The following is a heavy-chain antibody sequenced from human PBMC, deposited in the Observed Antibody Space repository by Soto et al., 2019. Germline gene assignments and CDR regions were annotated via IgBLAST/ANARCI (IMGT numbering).Heavy chain of an antibody. CDR2: ISTGDSPR. J-gene: IGHJ4*01. CDR3: ETVCRFCSSSNSWY. D-gene: IGHD2-2*01. V-gene: IGHV3-48*01. Sequence: EVQLVESGGALVQPGGSLRLSCAASGFTFSNYAMNWVRQAPGKGLEWVSYISTGDSPRYYADSVRGRFTISRDNAKNSRYVQMISLRAEDTAVYYCETVCRFCSSSNSWYLGRGALVTVSS. CDR1: GFTFSNYA.